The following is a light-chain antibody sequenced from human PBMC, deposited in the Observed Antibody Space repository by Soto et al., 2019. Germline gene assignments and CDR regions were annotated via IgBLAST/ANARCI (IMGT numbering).Light chain of an antibody. J-gene: IGLJ1*01. CDR2: GNS. CDR3: QSYDSSLSAPYV. CDR1: SSNIGAGYD. V-gene: IGLV1-40*01. Sequence: QSVLAQPPSVSGAPGQRVTISCTGSSSNIGAGYDVHWYQQLPGTAPKLLIYGNSNRPSGVPDRFSGSKSGTSASLAITGLQAEDEADYYCQSYDSSLSAPYVFGTGTKATV.